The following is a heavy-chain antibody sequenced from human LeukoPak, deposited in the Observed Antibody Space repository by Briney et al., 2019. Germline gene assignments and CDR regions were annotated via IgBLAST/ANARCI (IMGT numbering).Heavy chain of an antibody. Sequence: SGGSLRLSCAASGFTFSSYSMNWVRQAPGKGLEWVSYISSSSSTIYYADSVKGRFTISRDNAKNSLYLQMNSLRAEDTALYYCAKSPATVSDWYFDLWGRGTLVTVSS. D-gene: IGHD4-17*01. CDR1: GFTFSSYS. J-gene: IGHJ2*01. V-gene: IGHV3-48*04. CDR2: ISSSSSTI. CDR3: AKSPATVSDWYFDL.